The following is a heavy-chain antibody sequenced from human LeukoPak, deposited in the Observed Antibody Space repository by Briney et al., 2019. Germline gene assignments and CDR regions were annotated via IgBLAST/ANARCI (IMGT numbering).Heavy chain of an antibody. CDR3: ARVLELHLFDY. CDR1: RYTFTGYY. CDR2: INPNSGGT. J-gene: IGHJ4*02. Sequence: ASVQVSCKASRYTFTGYYMHGVRQAPGEGLEWMGWINPNSGGTNFAQKCQGRVTMTRDTSISTAYMELSRLRSDDTGVYYCARVLELHLFDYWGQGTLVTVSS. D-gene: IGHD1-7*01. V-gene: IGHV1-2*02.